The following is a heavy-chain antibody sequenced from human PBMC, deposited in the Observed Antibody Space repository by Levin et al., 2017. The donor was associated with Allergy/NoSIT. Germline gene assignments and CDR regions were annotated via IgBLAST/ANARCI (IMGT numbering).Heavy chain of an antibody. Sequence: GGSLRLSCAASGFSISDYYMSWIRQTPEKGLEWLSYISTTGGSRQYTDSVKGRFTISRDNAKNSLYLQMDSLRADDTAVYYCTRDFYGDYAPARYFDQWGQGTLVTVSS. V-gene: IGHV3-11*01. CDR3: TRDFYGDYAPARYFDQ. J-gene: IGHJ4*02. CDR1: GFSISDYY. CDR2: ISTTGGSR. D-gene: IGHD4-17*01.